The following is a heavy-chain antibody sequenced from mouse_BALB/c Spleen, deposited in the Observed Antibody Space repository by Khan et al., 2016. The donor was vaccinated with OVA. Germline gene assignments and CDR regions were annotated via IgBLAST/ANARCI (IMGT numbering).Heavy chain of an antibody. J-gene: IGHJ1*01. CDR3: ARSNSYWYFDV. CDR2: INTYTGQP. D-gene: IGHD4-1*02. V-gene: IGHV9-3-1*01. Sequence: QIQLVQSGPELKKPGETVKISCTASGYTFTNYGMNWVKQAPGKGLKWMGWINTYTGQPTYPDEFKGRFAFSLETSASTAYLQINNRNNEDTAAYFCARSNSYWYFDVWGAGTTVIVSS. CDR1: GYTFTNYG.